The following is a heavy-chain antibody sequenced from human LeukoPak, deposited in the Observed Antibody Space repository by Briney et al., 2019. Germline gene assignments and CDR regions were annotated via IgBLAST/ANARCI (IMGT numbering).Heavy chain of an antibody. D-gene: IGHD3-16*02. Sequence: GGSLRLSCAASGFTFSSYSMNWVRQAPGKGLEWVSSISSSSSYIYYADSVKGRFTISRDNAKNSLYLQMNSLRAEDTAVYYCARETPYYVWGSYRPDYWGQGTLVTVSP. V-gene: IGHV3-21*01. J-gene: IGHJ4*02. CDR2: ISSSSSYI. CDR3: ARETPYYVWGSYRPDY. CDR1: GFTFSSYS.